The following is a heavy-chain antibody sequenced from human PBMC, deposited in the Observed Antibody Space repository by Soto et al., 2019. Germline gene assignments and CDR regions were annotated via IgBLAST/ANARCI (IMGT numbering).Heavy chain of an antibody. CDR1: GYTFTSYG. D-gene: IGHD3-9*01. Sequence: QVQLVQSGAEVKKPGASVKVSCKASGYTFTSYGISWVRQAPGQGLEWMGWISAYNGNTNYAQKLQGRVTMTTDTSTSTAYMELMSLITYDTTVDYYAGGLTGTPVYWGQGTLVTVSS. CDR2: ISAYNGNT. J-gene: IGHJ4*02. CDR3: AGGLTGTPVY. V-gene: IGHV1-18*01.